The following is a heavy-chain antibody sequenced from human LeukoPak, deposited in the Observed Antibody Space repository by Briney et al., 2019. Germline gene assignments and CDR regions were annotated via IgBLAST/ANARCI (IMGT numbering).Heavy chain of an antibody. V-gene: IGHV1-69*13. CDR3: ARGSSSSGGTDYYYGMDV. J-gene: IGHJ6*02. D-gene: IGHD6-13*01. CDR2: IIPIFGTA. Sequence: SVKVSCKTSGGTFSSYAISWARQAPGQGLEWMGGIIPIFGTANYAQKFQGRVTITADESTSTAYMELSSLRSEDTAVYYCARGSSSSGGTDYYYGMDVWGQGTTVTVSS. CDR1: GGTFSSYA.